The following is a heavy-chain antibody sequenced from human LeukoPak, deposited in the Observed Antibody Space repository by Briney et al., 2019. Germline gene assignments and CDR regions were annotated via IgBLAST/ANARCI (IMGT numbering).Heavy chain of an antibody. Sequence: ASVKVSCKASGYTFTGYYIHWVRQAPGQGLEWMGRINPYSGDTNYAQKFQGRVTLTRDTSISTAYMELGSLKSDGTAMYYCASRGDGGFDYWGQGTLVTVSS. J-gene: IGHJ4*02. V-gene: IGHV1-2*06. D-gene: IGHD3-16*01. CDR3: ASRGDGGFDY. CDR2: INPYSGDT. CDR1: GYTFTGYY.